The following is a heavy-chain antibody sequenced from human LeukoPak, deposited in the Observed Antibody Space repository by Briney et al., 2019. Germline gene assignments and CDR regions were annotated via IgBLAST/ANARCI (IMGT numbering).Heavy chain of an antibody. CDR1: GGSISSGGYS. Sequence: SSETLSLTCAVSGGSISSGGYSWSWIRQPPGKGLEWIGYIYYSGSTYYNPSLKSRFTISVDTSKNQFSLKLSSVTAADTAVYYCARNYGDYVVRYYMDVWGKGTTVTVSS. J-gene: IGHJ6*03. CDR3: ARNYGDYVVRYYMDV. D-gene: IGHD4-17*01. V-gene: IGHV4-30-4*07. CDR2: IYYSGST.